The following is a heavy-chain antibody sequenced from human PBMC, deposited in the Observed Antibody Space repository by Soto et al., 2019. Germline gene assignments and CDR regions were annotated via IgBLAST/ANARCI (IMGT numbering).Heavy chain of an antibody. CDR1: GGTFSSYA. D-gene: IGHD2-15*01. V-gene: IGHV1-69*13. CDR3: ASAYCSGGSCYSLPPRYGMDV. J-gene: IGHJ6*02. Sequence: EASVKVSCKASGGTFSSYAISWVRQAPGQGLEWMGGIIPIFGTANYAQKFQGRVTITADESTSTAYMELSSLRSEDTAVYYCASAYCSGGSCYSLPPRYGMDVWGQGTTVTVSS. CDR2: IIPIFGTA.